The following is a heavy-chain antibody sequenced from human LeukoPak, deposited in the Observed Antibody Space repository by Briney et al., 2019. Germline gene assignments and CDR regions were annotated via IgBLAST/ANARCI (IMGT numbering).Heavy chain of an antibody. J-gene: IGHJ4*02. Sequence: GGSLRLSCAASEFTFSSYAMSWVRQAPGEGLEWVSAISPSGDETYYADSVKGRFTISRDNSKNTLYLQKNSLRAEDTAIYYCANKPKYTSDWFYFFEFGGQGTVVTVSS. CDR3: ANKPKYTSDWFYFFEF. D-gene: IGHD6-19*01. CDR2: ISPSGDET. CDR1: EFTFSSYA. V-gene: IGHV3-23*01.